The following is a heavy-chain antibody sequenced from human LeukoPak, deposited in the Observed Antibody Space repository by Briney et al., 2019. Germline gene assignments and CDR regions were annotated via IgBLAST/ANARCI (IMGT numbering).Heavy chain of an antibody. V-gene: IGHV3-9*03. CDR3: AKSPEGSNWNYALFDY. CDR1: GFTFDDYA. Sequence: PGGSLRLSCAASGFTFDDYAMHWVRQAPGKGLEWASGISWNSGSIGYADSVKGRFTISRDNAKNSLYLQMNSLRAEDMALYYCAKSPEGSNWNYALFDYWGQGTLVTVSS. CDR2: ISWNSGSI. J-gene: IGHJ4*02. D-gene: IGHD1-7*01.